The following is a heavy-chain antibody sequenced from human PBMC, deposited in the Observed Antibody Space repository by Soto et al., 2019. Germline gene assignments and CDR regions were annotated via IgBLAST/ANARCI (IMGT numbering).Heavy chain of an antibody. Sequence: PGGSLRLSXAASGFTFSSYAMSWVRQAPGKGLEWVSAISGSGGSTYYADSVKGRFTISRDNSKNTLYLQMNSLRAEDTAVYYCAKDRGDYYGSGSSSPHYFDYWGQGTLVTVS. V-gene: IGHV3-23*01. CDR2: ISGSGGST. CDR3: AKDRGDYYGSGSSSPHYFDY. CDR1: GFTFSSYA. D-gene: IGHD3-10*01. J-gene: IGHJ4*02.